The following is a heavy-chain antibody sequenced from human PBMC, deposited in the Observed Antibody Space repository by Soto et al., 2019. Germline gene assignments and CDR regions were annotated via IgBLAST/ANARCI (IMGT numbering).Heavy chain of an antibody. CDR3: AGQTFTIAAASYGRSNWFDP. Sequence: WETLSLTCTASGGSITSSSHFWGWVRQPPGKGLEWIGTIYFTGNTYYTPSLKSRLTMSIDTSKTEFSLRLNSVTAADTAVYYCAGQTFTIAAASYGRSNWFDPWGPGTLVTVSS. D-gene: IGHD6-25*01. V-gene: IGHV4-39*01. CDR2: IYFTGNT. CDR1: GGSITSSSHF. J-gene: IGHJ5*02.